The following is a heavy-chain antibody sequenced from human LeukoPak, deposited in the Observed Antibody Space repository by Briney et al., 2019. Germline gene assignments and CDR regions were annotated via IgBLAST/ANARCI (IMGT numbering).Heavy chain of an antibody. Sequence: GASVKVSCKASGYTFTSYYMHWARQAPGQGLEWMGIINPSGGSTSYAQKFQGRVTMTRDTSTSTVYMELSSLRSEDTAVYYCARGNYYDSSGPMYYFDYWGQGTLVTASS. CDR3: ARGNYYDSSGPMYYFDY. V-gene: IGHV1-46*01. D-gene: IGHD3-22*01. J-gene: IGHJ4*02. CDR2: INPSGGST. CDR1: GYTFTSYY.